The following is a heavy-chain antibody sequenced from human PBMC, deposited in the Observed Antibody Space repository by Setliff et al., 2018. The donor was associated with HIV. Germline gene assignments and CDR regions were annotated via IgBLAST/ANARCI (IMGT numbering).Heavy chain of an antibody. Sequence: ASVKVSCKASGYTFNNYGISWVRQAPGQGLEWMGWINTHSGYTNYAQNVQGRVTVTMDTSTSTAYMELRSLKSDDTAVYYCARGKTWLRFLDYWGQGALVTV. V-gene: IGHV1-18*01. CDR2: INTHSGYT. CDR3: ARGKTWLRFLDY. CDR1: GYTFNNYG. J-gene: IGHJ4*02. D-gene: IGHD5-12*01.